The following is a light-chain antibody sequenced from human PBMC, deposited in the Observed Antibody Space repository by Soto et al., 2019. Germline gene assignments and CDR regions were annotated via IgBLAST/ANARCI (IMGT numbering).Light chain of an antibody. Sequence: EILLTQSPGTLSLSPGERATLSCGASQSVSNNYLAWYQQKPRQAPRLLIYGASNRATGIPDRFSGSGSGTDFTLTISRMEPEDFAVYYCQQYGSSGTFGHGTKVDIK. CDR1: QSVSNNY. J-gene: IGKJ1*01. V-gene: IGKV3-20*01. CDR2: GAS. CDR3: QQYGSSGT.